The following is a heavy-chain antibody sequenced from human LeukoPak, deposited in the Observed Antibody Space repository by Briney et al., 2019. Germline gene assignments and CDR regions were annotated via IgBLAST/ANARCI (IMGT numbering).Heavy chain of an antibody. Sequence: GGSLRLSFAGPGFHFSNAWIRWGRQAPGKGLEWVGRIKKKNSRRTTNYIAPVKGRFAISRDDSSCTLYMEMDSLKTEDTAVFNRVTDARLFPYYFAYWGQGTLVTVSS. V-gene: IGHV3-15*01. D-gene: IGHD3-22*01. CDR1: GFHFSNAW. CDR2: IKKKNSRRTT. J-gene: IGHJ4*02. CDR3: VTDARLFPYYFAY.